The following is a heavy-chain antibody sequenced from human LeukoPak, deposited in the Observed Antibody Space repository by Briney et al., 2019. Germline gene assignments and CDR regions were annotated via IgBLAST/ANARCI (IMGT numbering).Heavy chain of an antibody. CDR1: GFTFSNYG. CDR3: ANNFDY. CDR2: IYYDGSNK. J-gene: IGHJ4*02. Sequence: GGSLRLSCTASGFTFSNYGMHWVRQAPGKGLEWVALIYYDGSNKYYADSVKGRFTIPRDNSKNTLYLQMNSLRAEDTAMYYCANNFDYWGQGTLVTVSP. V-gene: IGHV3-33*06.